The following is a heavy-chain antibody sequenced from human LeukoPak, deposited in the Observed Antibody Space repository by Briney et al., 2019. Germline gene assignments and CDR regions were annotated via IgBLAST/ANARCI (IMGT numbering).Heavy chain of an antibody. D-gene: IGHD3-9*01. CDR1: GYTLTELS. CDR3: ATDYDFLTAFDY. Sequence: ASVKVSCEVSGYTLTELSMHWVRQAPGKGLGWMGGFDPEDGETIYAQKFQGRVTMTEDTSTDTAYMELSSLRSEDTAVYYCATDYDFLTAFDYWGQGTLVTVSS. CDR2: FDPEDGET. V-gene: IGHV1-24*01. J-gene: IGHJ4*02.